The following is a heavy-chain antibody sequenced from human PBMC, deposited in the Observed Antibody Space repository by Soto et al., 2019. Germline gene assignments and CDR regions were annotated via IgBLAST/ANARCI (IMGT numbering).Heavy chain of an antibody. CDR3: ARQSGDYLDY. D-gene: IGHD4-17*01. CDR2: ISSSSSYI. J-gene: IGHJ4*02. CDR1: GFTFSSYT. Sequence: EVQLVESGGGLVKPGGSLRLSCAASGFTFSSYTMNWVRQAPGKGLEWVSSISSSSSYIYYADSVKGRFTISRDNAKNSLYLQMNSLRAEDTAVYYCARQSGDYLDYWGQGTLVTVSS. V-gene: IGHV3-21*01.